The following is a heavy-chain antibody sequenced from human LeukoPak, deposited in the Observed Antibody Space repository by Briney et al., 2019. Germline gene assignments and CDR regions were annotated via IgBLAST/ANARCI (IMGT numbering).Heavy chain of an antibody. J-gene: IGHJ4*02. Sequence: SETLSLTCTVSGGSISSYYWSWIRQPPGKGLEWIGRIYTSGSTNYNPSLKSRVTMSVDTSKNQFSLKLSSVTAADTAVYYCARDPGWSRATIGVYFDYWGQGTLVTVSS. CDR2: IYTSGST. V-gene: IGHV4-4*07. CDR3: ARDPGWSRATIGVYFDY. D-gene: IGHD5-24*01. CDR1: GGSISSYY.